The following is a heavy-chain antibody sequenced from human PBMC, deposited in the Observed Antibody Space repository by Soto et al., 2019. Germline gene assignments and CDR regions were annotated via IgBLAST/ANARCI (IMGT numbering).Heavy chain of an antibody. V-gene: IGHV4-31*03. CDR3: AGGYRQSGYSSSWVFDY. J-gene: IGHJ4*02. CDR1: GGSINNGGYY. Sequence: QVQLRESGPGLVTPSQTLSLTCTVSGGSINNGGYYWTWIRQHPGQGLEWLGYMYYSGSTYSTPFLRSRVIITADTSENHSSLKLSSVTAADTAVYFCAGGYRQSGYSSSWVFDYWGQGTLVNVSS. D-gene: IGHD6-13*01. CDR2: MYYSGST.